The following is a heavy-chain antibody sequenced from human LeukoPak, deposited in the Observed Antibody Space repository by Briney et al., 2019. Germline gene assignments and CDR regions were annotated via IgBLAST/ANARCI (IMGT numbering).Heavy chain of an antibody. Sequence: GGSLTLSCTASGFTFSNYWKHWGRQAPGKGVVWVSRMKSDGRSTTYADSAKGRFTITRDNAKNTLYLQMNSLRAEDTAVYYCARDPGEFSGVYWGQGTLVTVSS. J-gene: IGHJ4*02. V-gene: IGHV3-74*01. CDR3: ARDPGEFSGVY. D-gene: IGHD3-10*01. CDR1: GFTFSNYW. CDR2: MKSDGRST.